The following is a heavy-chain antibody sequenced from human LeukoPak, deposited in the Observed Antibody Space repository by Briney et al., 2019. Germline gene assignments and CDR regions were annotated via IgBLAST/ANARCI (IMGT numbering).Heavy chain of an antibody. CDR2: ISFDGSNK. CDR3: ATHSYDSSGYYSPDS. V-gene: IGHV3-30-3*01. D-gene: IGHD3-22*01. J-gene: IGHJ4*02. Sequence: GGSLRLSCAASEFTFSSYAMHWVRQAPGKGLEWVAVISFDGSNKYYADSVKGRFTISRDNSKNTLYLQMNSLRAEDTALYHCATHSYDSSGYYSPDSWGQGALVTVSS. CDR1: EFTFSSYA.